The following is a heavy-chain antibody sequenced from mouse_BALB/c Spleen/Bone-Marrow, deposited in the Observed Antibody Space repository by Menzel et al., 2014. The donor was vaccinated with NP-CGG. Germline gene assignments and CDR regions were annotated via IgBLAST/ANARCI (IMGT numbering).Heavy chain of an antibody. J-gene: IGHJ4*01. CDR1: GFSLTSYG. CDR3: ARNEGLREDYAMDY. CDR2: IWSGGST. V-gene: IGHV2-4-1*01. D-gene: IGHD2-4*01. Sequence: VKLQESGPGLVQPSQSLSITCTVSGFSLTSYGVHWVRQSPGKGLEWLGVIWSGGSTDYNAALISRLSISKDNSKSQVFFKMNSLRADDTAIYYCARNEGLREDYAMDYWGQGTSVTVSS.